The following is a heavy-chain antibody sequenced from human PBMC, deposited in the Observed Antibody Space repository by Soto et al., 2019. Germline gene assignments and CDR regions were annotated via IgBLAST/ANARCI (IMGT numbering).Heavy chain of an antibody. CDR2: ISYDGSNK. D-gene: IGHD2-2*01. CDR1: GFTFSSYG. Sequence: QVQLVESGGGVVQPGRSLRLSCAASGFTFSSYGMHWVRQAPGKGLEWVAVISYDGSNKYYADSVKGRFTISRDNSKNTLYLQMNSLRAEDTAVYYCAKGECRSTSCYVYYYYMDVWGKGTTVTVSS. J-gene: IGHJ6*03. CDR3: AKGECRSTSCYVYYYYMDV. V-gene: IGHV3-30*18.